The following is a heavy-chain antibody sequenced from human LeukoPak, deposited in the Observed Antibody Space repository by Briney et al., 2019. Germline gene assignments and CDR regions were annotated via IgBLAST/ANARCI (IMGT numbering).Heavy chain of an antibody. Sequence: GESLKISCKGSGYSFTSYWIGWVRQMPGKGLEWMGIIYPGDSDTRYSPSFQGQATISADKSISTAYLQWSSLKASDTAMYYCARHFRDCSSTSCLYWYFDLWGRGTLVTVSS. CDR1: GYSFTSYW. V-gene: IGHV5-51*01. CDR3: ARHFRDCSSTSCLYWYFDL. J-gene: IGHJ2*01. CDR2: IYPGDSDT. D-gene: IGHD2-2*01.